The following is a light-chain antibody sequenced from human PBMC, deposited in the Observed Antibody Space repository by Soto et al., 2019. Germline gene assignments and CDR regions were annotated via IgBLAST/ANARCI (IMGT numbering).Light chain of an antibody. CDR3: PQLNSYPRT. CDR1: QSISSW. CDR2: DAS. Sequence: DIQMPQAPSTLSASVVDRVTITCRASQSISSWLAWYQQKPGKAPKLLIYDASSLESGVPSRFSGSGSGTEFTLTISSLQPEDFATYYCPQLNSYPRTFGQGTKVDIK. J-gene: IGKJ1*01. V-gene: IGKV1-5*01.